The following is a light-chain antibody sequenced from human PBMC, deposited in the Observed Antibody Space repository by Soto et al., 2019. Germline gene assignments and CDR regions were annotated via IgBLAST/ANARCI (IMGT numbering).Light chain of an antibody. CDR3: QQYGSSPIT. CDR2: GAS. Sequence: EIVLTQSPGTLSLSPGERATLSCRASQSVSSSFLAWYQQKPGQAPRLLIYGASSRATGIPDRLSGSGSGTDFTLTISRLEPEDVAVYYCQQYGSSPITFGGGTKVEIK. V-gene: IGKV3-20*01. CDR1: QSVSSSF. J-gene: IGKJ4*01.